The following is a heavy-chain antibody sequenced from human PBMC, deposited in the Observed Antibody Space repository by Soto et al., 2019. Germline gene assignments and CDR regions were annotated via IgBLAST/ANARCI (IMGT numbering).Heavy chain of an antibody. CDR3: ARITIFGVVTIYGMDV. Sequence: GESLKISCRGSGYSLTSYWIGWVRQMPGKGLEWMGIIYPGDSDTRYSPSFQGQVTISADKSISTAYLQWSSLKASDTAMYYCARITIFGVVTIYGMDVWGQGTTVTVSS. D-gene: IGHD3-3*01. J-gene: IGHJ6*02. CDR2: IYPGDSDT. V-gene: IGHV5-51*01. CDR1: GYSLTSYW.